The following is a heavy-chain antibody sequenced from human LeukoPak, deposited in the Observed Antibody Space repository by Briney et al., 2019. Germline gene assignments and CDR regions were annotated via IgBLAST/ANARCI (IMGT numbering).Heavy chain of an antibody. CDR3: GRDMGGAAMVKDN. J-gene: IGHJ4*02. Sequence: PGGSLRLSCAASGVTFSSYSMNWVRQAPGEGLEWVSSIIISSSDIYYSDSVKGRFTISTDNTKNTLYLQMNSLRAEDTAVYYCGRDMGGAAMVKDNWGQGTLVTVSS. D-gene: IGHD5-18*01. CDR1: GVTFSSYS. CDR2: IIISSSDI. V-gene: IGHV3-21*01.